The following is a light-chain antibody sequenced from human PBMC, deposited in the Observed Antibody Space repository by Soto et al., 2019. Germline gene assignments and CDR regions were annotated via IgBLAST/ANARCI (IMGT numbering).Light chain of an antibody. CDR3: QKYNSAPWT. CDR1: QGISNY. Sequence: DIQMTQSPSSLSASVGDRVTITCRASQGISNYLAWYQQRPGKVPKLLIYGASTLQSGVPSRFSGSGSGTDFPLTISSLQPEDVATYYCQKYNSAPWTFGQGTKVEIK. J-gene: IGKJ1*01. CDR2: GAS. V-gene: IGKV1-27*01.